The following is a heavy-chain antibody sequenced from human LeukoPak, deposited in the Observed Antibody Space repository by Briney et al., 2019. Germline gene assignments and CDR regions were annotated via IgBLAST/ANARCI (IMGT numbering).Heavy chain of an antibody. Sequence: GESLKISCKGSGDNFNRHWNGRVRQMPGKGLEWMGIIYLGDSDTRYSPSFQGQITISADKSISTAYLQWSSLKASDTAIYYCARQGSLETGNYWGQGTLVTVSS. CDR3: ARQGSLETGNY. CDR1: GDNFNRHW. V-gene: IGHV5-51*01. J-gene: IGHJ4*02. CDR2: IYLGDSDT. D-gene: IGHD1-26*01.